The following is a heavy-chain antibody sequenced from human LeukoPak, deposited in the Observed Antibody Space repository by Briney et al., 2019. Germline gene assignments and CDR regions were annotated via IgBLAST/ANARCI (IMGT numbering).Heavy chain of an antibody. CDR2: IYYSGST. D-gene: IGHD6-6*01. CDR3: ARMGGSSSYYYYMDV. CDR1: GGSISSYY. J-gene: IGHJ6*03. Sequence: PSETLSLTCTVSGGSISSYYWSWIRQPPGKGLEWIGYIYYSGSTNYNPSLKSRVTISVDTSENQFSLKLSSVTAADTAVYYCARMGGSSSYYYYMDVWGKGTTVTVSS. V-gene: IGHV4-59*01.